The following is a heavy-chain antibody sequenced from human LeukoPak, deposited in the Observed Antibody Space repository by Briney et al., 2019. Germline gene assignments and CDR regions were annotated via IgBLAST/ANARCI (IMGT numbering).Heavy chain of an antibody. J-gene: IGHJ4*02. D-gene: IGHD1-26*01. CDR2: IVVGSGNT. V-gene: IGHV1-58*01. CDR1: GFTFTSSA. CDR3: AASSLHTNFDY. Sequence: ASVKASCKASGFTFTSSAVQWVRQARGQRLEWIGWIVVGSGNTNYAQKFQERVTITRDMSTSTAYMELSSLRSEDTAVYYCAASSLHTNFDYWGQGTLVTVSS.